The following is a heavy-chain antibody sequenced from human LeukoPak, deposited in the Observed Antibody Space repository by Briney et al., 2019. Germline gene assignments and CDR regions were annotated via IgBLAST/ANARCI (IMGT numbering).Heavy chain of an antibody. CDR3: VRDSSHSHFDY. D-gene: IGHD4-11*01. CDR1: GFTFSSYS. CDR2: ISSSTTNI. J-gene: IGHJ4*02. Sequence: GGSLRLSCAASGFTFSSYSMNWVRQAPGKGLEWVSSISSSTTNIYYADSVKGRFTISRDNAKNSLYLQMNSLRAEDTAVYYCVRDSSHSHFDYWGQGTLVTVSS. V-gene: IGHV3-21*01.